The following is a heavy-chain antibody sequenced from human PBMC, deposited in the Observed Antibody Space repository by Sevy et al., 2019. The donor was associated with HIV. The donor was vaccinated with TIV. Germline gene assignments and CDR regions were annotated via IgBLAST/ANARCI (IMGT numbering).Heavy chain of an antibody. D-gene: IGHD1-26*01. J-gene: IGHJ4*02. CDR3: ARGFFYPYSGSYYY. CDR1: DGSFSGYY. CDR2: INESGIT. Sequence: SETLSLTCAVHDGSFSGYYWNWIRQLPGKGLEWIGEINESGITYYNPSLKSRVTISVDTSKKQFSLKLNSVTAVDSAVYYCARGFFYPYSGSYYYWGQGTLVTDSS. V-gene: IGHV4-34*01.